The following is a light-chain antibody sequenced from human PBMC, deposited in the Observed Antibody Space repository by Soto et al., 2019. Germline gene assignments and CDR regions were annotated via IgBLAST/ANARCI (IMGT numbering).Light chain of an antibody. CDR1: SSNIGAGYD. Sequence: QPVLTQPPSVSGAPGQRVTISCTGSSSNIGAGYDVHWYQQFPGTTPKFLIYGNTNRPAGVPDRFSASKSGTSASLDITGLQAEDEAEYCCQSYDSSLTVVFGGGTKVTVL. J-gene: IGLJ2*01. CDR3: QSYDSSLTVV. V-gene: IGLV1-40*01. CDR2: GNT.